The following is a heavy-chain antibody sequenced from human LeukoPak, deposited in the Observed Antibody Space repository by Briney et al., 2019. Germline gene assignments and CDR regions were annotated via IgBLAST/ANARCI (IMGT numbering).Heavy chain of an antibody. Sequence: ASVKVSCKASGYTFTSYDINWVRQATGQGLEWMGWMNPNSGNTGYAQKFQGRVTMTRNTSISTAYMELSSLSSEDTAVYYCARGHPYYYDSSGSDAFDIWGQGTMVTVSS. CDR1: GYTFTSYD. V-gene: IGHV1-8*01. D-gene: IGHD3-22*01. J-gene: IGHJ3*02. CDR3: ARGHPYYYDSSGSDAFDI. CDR2: MNPNSGNT.